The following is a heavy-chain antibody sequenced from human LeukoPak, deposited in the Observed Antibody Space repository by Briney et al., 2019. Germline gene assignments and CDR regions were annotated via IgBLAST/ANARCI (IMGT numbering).Heavy chain of an antibody. V-gene: IGHV4-39*07. D-gene: IGHD2-15*01. J-gene: IGHJ5*02. CDR3: ARVLVVAAQDLFDP. Sequence: SETLSLTCTVSGGSISSSSYYWGWIRQPPGKGLEWIGSIYYSGSTYYNPSLKSRVTISVDTSKNQFSLKLSSVTAADTAVYYCARVLVVAAQDLFDPWGQGTLVTVSS. CDR2: IYYSGST. CDR1: GGSISSSSYY.